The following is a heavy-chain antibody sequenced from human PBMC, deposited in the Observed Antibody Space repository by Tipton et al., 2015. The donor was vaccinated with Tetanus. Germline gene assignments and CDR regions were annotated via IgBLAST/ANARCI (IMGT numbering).Heavy chain of an antibody. CDR2: ISHSGSS. J-gene: IGHJ3*01. CDR3: ARGGRDAYNNPLGAFDV. Sequence: TLSLTCNVSGVSISNSAFYWGWVRQSPGKGLEWIGEISHSGSSSYSPSLKSRVTISVDTSKNQFSLRLRSVAAADTAVYYCARGGRDAYNNPLGAFDVWGRGTTVTVSS. D-gene: IGHD5-24*01. V-gene: IGHV4-34*01. CDR1: GVSISNSAFY.